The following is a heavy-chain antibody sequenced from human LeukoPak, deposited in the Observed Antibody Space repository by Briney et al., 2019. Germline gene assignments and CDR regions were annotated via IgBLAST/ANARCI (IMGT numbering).Heavy chain of an antibody. CDR1: GYTFTSYA. CDR2: INAGNGNT. V-gene: IGHV1-3*01. J-gene: IGHJ4*02. CDR3: ARHLSGSYYSLDY. Sequence: ASVKVSCKASGYTFTSYAMHWVRQAPGQRLEWMGWINAGNGNTKYSQKFQGRVTITRDTSASTAYMELSSLRSEDTAVYYCARHLSGSYYSLDYWGQGTLVTVSS. D-gene: IGHD1-26*01.